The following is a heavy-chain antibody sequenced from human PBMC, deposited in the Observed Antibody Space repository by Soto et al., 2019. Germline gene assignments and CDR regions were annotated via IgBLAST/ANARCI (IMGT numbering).Heavy chain of an antibody. CDR1: GYTFTSYG. CDR2: ISAYNGNT. J-gene: IGHJ3*02. Sequence: SVKVCCKASGYTFTSYGISWVRQAPGQGLEWMGWISAYNGNTNYAQKLQGRVTMTTDTSTSTAYMELRSLRSDDTAVYYCARIVVPADAFDIWGQGTMVTVSS. CDR3: ARIVVPADAFDI. D-gene: IGHD2-2*01. V-gene: IGHV1-18*01.